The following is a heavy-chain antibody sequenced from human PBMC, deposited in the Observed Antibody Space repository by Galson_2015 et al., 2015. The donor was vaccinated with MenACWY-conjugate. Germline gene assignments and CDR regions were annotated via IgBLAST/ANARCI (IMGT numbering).Heavy chain of an antibody. D-gene: IGHD3-22*01. CDR3: ARNLAGQSGGYRWFVS. J-gene: IGHJ5*01. CDR2: IKQDGTEK. V-gene: IGHV3-7*03. CDR1: GFTFSFHW. Sequence: SLRLSCATSGFTFSFHWMSWVRQAPGKGLEWVANIKQDGTEKYYLDSVKGRFIISRDNTKSSLYLQMNSLRGDDTAVYYCARNLAGQSGGYRWFVSWGQGTLVTVSS.